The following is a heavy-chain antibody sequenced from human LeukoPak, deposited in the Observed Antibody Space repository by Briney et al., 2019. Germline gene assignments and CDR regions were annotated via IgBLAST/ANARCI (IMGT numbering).Heavy chain of an antibody. CDR1: GFTFSNYA. D-gene: IGHD5/OR15-5a*01. CDR3: AKESKGY. CDR2: IGGDGRGT. J-gene: IGHJ4*02. Sequence: PGGSLRLSCAASGFTFSNYAMTWVRQAPGKGLEWVSAIGGDGRGTDYADSVKGRFTISRDNSKNTLYLQMNSLRAEDTAVYYCAKESKGYWGQGTLVTVSS. V-gene: IGHV3-23*01.